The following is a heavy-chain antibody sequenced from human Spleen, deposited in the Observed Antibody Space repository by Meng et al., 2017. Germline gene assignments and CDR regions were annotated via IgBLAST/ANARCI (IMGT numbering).Heavy chain of an antibody. J-gene: IGHJ4*02. D-gene: IGHD6-19*01. CDR1: GFTFSSYS. V-gene: IGHV3-48*04. Sequence: GESLKISCAASGFTFSSYSMNWVRQAPGKGLEWVSYISSGGNTIFYADSVKGRFTISRDNAKNSLYLQIDSLKAGDTAVYYCARGSGWYYLDSWGQGALVTVSS. CDR3: ARGSGWYYLDS. CDR2: ISSGGNTI.